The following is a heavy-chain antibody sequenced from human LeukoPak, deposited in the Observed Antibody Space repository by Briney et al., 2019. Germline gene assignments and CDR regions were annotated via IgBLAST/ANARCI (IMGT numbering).Heavy chain of an antibody. CDR3: ARDRGVRGIMDY. CDR2: ISSSSSTI. Sequence: GGSLRLSCAASGFIFSSYSMNWVRQAPGKGLEWVSYISSSSSTIYYADSVKGRFTISRDSAKNSLYLQMNSLRAEDTAVYYCARDRGVRGIMDYWGQEILVTVSS. J-gene: IGHJ4*02. V-gene: IGHV3-48*01. D-gene: IGHD3-10*01. CDR1: GFIFSSYS.